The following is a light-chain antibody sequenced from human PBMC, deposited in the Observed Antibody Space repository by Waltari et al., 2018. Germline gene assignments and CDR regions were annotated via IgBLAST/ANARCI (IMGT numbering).Light chain of an antibody. CDR2: DVS. J-gene: IGLJ2*01. V-gene: IGLV2-11*01. CDR3: CSYAGSYTYVV. Sequence: QSALTQPRSVSGSPGQSVTISCTGTSSDVGGYNYVSWYQQHPGKAPKLMIYDVSNLPSGVPDRFSGSKSGNTASLTSSGLQAEDESDYYCCSYAGSYTYVVFGGGTKLTVL. CDR1: SSDVGGYNY.